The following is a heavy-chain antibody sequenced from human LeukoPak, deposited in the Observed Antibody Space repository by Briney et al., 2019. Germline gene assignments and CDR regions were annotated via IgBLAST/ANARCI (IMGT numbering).Heavy chain of an antibody. Sequence: PVGSLRLSRAASGFTFSSYAMSWVRQAPGKGLEWVSAISGSGGSTYYADSVKGRFTISRDNSKNTLYLQMNSLRAEDTAVYYCAKDRSSGWYEIYYFDYWGQGTLVTVSS. CDR2: ISGSGGST. D-gene: IGHD6-19*01. CDR3: AKDRSSGWYEIYYFDY. J-gene: IGHJ4*02. V-gene: IGHV3-23*01. CDR1: GFTFSSYA.